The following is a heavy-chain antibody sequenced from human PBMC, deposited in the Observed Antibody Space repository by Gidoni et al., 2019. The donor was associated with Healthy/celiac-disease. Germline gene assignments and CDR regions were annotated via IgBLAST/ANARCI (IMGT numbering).Heavy chain of an antibody. Sequence: EVQLLESGGGLVQPGGSLRLSCAASGFTFSSYAMSWVRQAPGKGLEWVSAISGSGGSTYYADSVKGRFTISRDKSKNTLYLQMNSLRAEDTAVYYCAKDPDCTNGVCYHGMDVWGQGTTVTVSS. V-gene: IGHV3-23*01. CDR1: GFTFSSYA. CDR2: ISGSGGST. CDR3: AKDPDCTNGVCYHGMDV. D-gene: IGHD2-8*01. J-gene: IGHJ6*02.